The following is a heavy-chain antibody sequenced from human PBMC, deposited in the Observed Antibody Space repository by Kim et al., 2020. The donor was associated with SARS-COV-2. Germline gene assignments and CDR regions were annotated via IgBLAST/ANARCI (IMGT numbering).Heavy chain of an antibody. CDR3: ARGPPRYYDILTGRNAFDI. CDR1: GYTFTSYY. CDR2: INPSGGST. J-gene: IGHJ3*02. Sequence: ASVKVSCKAPGYTFTSYYMHWVRQAPGQGLEWMGIINPSGGSTSYAQKFQGRVTMTRDTSTSTVYMELSSLRSEDTAVYYCARGPPRYYDILTGRNAFDIWGQGTMVTVSS. D-gene: IGHD3-9*01. V-gene: IGHV1-46*01.